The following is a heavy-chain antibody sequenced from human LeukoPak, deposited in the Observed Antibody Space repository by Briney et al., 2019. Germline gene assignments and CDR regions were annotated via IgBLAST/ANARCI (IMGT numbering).Heavy chain of an antibody. Sequence: PGGSLRLPCAGSGFTFSSYEMNWVRQAPGKGPEWISYISTSGINIHYADSVKGRFTISRDNAKNSLYLQMNSLREEDTAVYYCARGTTINNFDYWGQGTPVTVSS. J-gene: IGHJ4*02. V-gene: IGHV3-48*03. CDR1: GFTFSSYE. CDR2: ISTSGINI. D-gene: IGHD4-17*01. CDR3: ARGTTINNFDY.